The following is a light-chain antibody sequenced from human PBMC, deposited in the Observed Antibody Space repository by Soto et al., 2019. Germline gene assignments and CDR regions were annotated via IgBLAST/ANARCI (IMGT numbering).Light chain of an antibody. V-gene: IGKV1-5*03. CDR2: KAS. J-gene: IGKJ1*01. CDR1: QRISRW. CDR3: QHYNSYSEA. Sequence: DIQMTHSPSTLSGSVGDRVTITCRASQRISRWLAWYQQKPGKAPKLLIYKASTLKSGVPSRFSGRGSGTEFTLTISSLQPDDFATYYCQHYNSYSEAFGQGTKVDI.